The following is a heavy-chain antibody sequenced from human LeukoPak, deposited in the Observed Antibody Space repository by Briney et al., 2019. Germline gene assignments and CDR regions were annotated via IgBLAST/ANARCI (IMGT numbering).Heavy chain of an antibody. V-gene: IGHV3-23*01. CDR1: GFTFSNSA. D-gene: IGHD6-19*01. Sequence: GGSLRLSCAASGFTFSNSAMSWVRQAPGTGLEWVSTLSGSGITTYYADSVKGRFTISRDNSKNTLYLQMNSLRAEDTAVYYCAKGIYSSGWSYFDYWGHGTLVTVSS. CDR3: AKGIYSSGWSYFDY. CDR2: LSGSGITT. J-gene: IGHJ4*01.